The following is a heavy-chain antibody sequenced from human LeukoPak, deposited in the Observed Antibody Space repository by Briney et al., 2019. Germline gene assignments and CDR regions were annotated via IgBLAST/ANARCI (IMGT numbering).Heavy chain of an antibody. Sequence: SQTLSLTCAISGDSVSSNSAAWNWIRQSPSRGLEWLGRTYYRSKWYNDYAVSVKSRITINPDTSKNQFSLQLNSVTPEDTAVYYCARGVRQASGWYDYYCYGMDVWGQGTTVTVSS. CDR2: TYYRSKWYN. V-gene: IGHV6-1*01. CDR3: ARGVRQASGWYDYYCYGMDV. CDR1: GDSVSSNSAA. J-gene: IGHJ6*02. D-gene: IGHD6-19*01.